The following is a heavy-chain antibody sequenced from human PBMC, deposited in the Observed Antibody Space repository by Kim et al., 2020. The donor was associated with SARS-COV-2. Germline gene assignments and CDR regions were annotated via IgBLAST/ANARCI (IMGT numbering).Heavy chain of an antibody. J-gene: IGHJ4*02. D-gene: IGHD4-17*01. Sequence: GGSLRLSCAASGFTFTNAWMTWVRQAPGKGLEWVGRLKSKTDGGTTDYAAPVKGRFTISRDDSKNTLYLQMNSLKTEDTAVYYSTTDFPLDGDYGGYWGQETLVSVSS. CDR1: GFTFTNAW. CDR3: TTDFPLDGDYGGY. V-gene: IGHV3-15*01. CDR2: LKSKTDGGTT.